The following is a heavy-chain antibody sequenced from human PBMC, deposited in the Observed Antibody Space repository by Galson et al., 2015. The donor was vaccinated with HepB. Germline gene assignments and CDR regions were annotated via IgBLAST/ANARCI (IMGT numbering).Heavy chain of an antibody. CDR2: IRGSGGNT. Sequence: SLRLSCAASGFTFSSYAMTWVRQAPGKGLEWVSTIRGSGGNTYYADSVKGRFTISRDNSKNTLYLQMNSLRADDTAVYSCAKCSSSSCYTSDWFDPWGQGTLVTVSS. CDR3: AKCSSSSCYTSDWFDP. CDR1: GFTFSSYA. V-gene: IGHV3-23*01. D-gene: IGHD2-2*02. J-gene: IGHJ5*02.